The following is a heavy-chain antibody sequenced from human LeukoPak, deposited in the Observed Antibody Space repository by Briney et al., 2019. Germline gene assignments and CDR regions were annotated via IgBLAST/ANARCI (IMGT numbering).Heavy chain of an antibody. D-gene: IGHD4-17*01. V-gene: IGHV3-33*08. Sequence: PGRSLRLSCAASGFTFSSYGMHWVRQAPGKGLEWVALICYDGSSKHYADSVKGRFTISRDNSKNTLYLQMNSLRAEDTAVYYCAICKIVYYYGGYDGYWGQGALVTVSS. J-gene: IGHJ4*02. CDR2: ICYDGSSK. CDR1: GFTFSSYG. CDR3: AICKIVYYYGGYDGY.